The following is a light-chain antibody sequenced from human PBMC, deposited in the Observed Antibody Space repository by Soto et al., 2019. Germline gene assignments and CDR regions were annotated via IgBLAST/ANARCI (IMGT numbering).Light chain of an antibody. CDR1: QSVTTS. CDR2: GAS. V-gene: IGKV3-20*01. CDR3: QHYQSGHPIT. Sequence: EIVLTQSPDTLSLSPGERATLSCRASQSVTTSLAWYQQKTGQAPRLLISGASSRATGIPDRFTGSGSETSFTLTISRLEPEDFALYYCQHYQSGHPITFGQGTRLEIK. J-gene: IGKJ5*01.